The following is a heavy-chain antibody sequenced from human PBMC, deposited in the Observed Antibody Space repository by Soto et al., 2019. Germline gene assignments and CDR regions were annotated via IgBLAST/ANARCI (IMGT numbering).Heavy chain of an antibody. CDR3: ARDLGQPREY. J-gene: IGHJ4*02. Sequence: PGGSLRLSCSASRFTFNAYEMNWVRQAPGKGLEWVSYISSSGSTIYYADSVKGRFTISRDNAKNSLYLQMNGLRAEDTAVYYCARDLGQPREYWGQGTLVTVSS. V-gene: IGHV3-48*03. CDR2: ISSSGSTI. D-gene: IGHD3-16*01. CDR1: RFTFNAYE.